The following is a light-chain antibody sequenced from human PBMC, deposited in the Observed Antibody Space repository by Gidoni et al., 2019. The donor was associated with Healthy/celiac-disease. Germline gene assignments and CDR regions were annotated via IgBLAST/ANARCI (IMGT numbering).Light chain of an antibody. CDR3: QQLNSSPFT. CDR2: AAS. CDR1: QGISSY. J-gene: IGKJ3*01. Sequence: DIQLTQSPSFLSASVGDRVTITCWASQGISSYLAWYQQKPGKAPKLLIYAASTLQSGVPSRFSGSGSGTEFTLTISSLQPEDFATYYCQQLNSSPFTFXPXTKVDIK. V-gene: IGKV1-9*01.